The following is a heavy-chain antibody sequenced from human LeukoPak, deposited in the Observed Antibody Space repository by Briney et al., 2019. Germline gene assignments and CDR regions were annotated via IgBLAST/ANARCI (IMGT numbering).Heavy chain of an antibody. CDR1: GFTFSTYV. J-gene: IGHJ4*02. Sequence: QPGGSLRLSCAASGFTFSTYVMNWFRQAPGKGLEWVSAISVGAEYIFYADSVKGRFIISRDDSNNALYLQMHSLRAEDTALYYCASGPPFLKYFEYWGQGTLVTVSS. CDR2: ISVGAEYI. D-gene: IGHD3-3*01. CDR3: ASGPPFLKYFEY. V-gene: IGHV3-23*01.